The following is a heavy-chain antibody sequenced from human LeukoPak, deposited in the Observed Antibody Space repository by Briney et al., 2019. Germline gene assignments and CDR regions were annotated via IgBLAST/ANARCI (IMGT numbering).Heavy chain of an antibody. CDR2: IYYGGST. D-gene: IGHD3-10*01. CDR3: ARALRYYYGSGSYFPPGPREYFQH. Sequence: SETLSLTCTVSGGSISSNSYYWGWIRQPPGKVLEWIGSIYYGGSTYYKSSLKSRVTISVDTSKNQFSLKLSSVTAADTAVYYCARALRYYYGSGSYFPPGPREYFQHWGQGTLVTVSS. V-gene: IGHV4-39*01. CDR1: GGSISSNSYY. J-gene: IGHJ1*01.